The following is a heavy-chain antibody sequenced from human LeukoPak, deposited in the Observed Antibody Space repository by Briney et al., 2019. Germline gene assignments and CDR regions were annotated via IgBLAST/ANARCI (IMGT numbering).Heavy chain of an antibody. V-gene: IGHV4-59*01. J-gene: IGHJ4*02. D-gene: IGHD3-22*01. CDR1: GGSISGSY. CDR3: ARVDDHGYSDY. Sequence: PSETLSLTCTVSGGSISGSYWSWLRQPPGEGLEWIGYIHYSGSTNYNPSLKSRVTISVDTSKNQFSLNVRSVTDADTAVYYCARVDDHGYSDYWGQGTLVTVSS. CDR2: IHYSGST.